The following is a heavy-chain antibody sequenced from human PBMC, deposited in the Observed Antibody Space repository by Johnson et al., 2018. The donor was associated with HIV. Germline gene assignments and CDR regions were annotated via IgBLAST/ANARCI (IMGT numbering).Heavy chain of an antibody. CDR2: ISYDGSNK. CDR3: AKGSLVGPNDAFDV. CDR1: GFPFTTYT. V-gene: IGHV3-30*04. D-gene: IGHD3-16*02. J-gene: IGHJ3*01. Sequence: QVQLVESGGGVVQPGRSLRLFCAVSGFPFTTYTIHWVRQAPGKGLEWVAVISYDGSNKYYADSVKGRFTISRDNSKNSLYLQMNSLRTEDTALYYCAKGSLVGPNDAFDVWGQGTMVTVSS.